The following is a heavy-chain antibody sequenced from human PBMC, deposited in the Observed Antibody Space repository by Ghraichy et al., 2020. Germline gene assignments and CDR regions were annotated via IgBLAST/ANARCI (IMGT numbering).Heavy chain of an antibody. V-gene: IGHV4-39*07. Sequence: SETLSLTCTFSGGSVYSTSYSWAWIRQSPGKGLEWIGTIFYSGSTYYNPALKGRVTISEDTSKNQFSLNLSSVTAADTAVYFCARTYDSSGYYFFDYWGQGTLVTVSS. D-gene: IGHD3-22*01. CDR1: GGSVYSTSYS. CDR2: IFYSGST. CDR3: ARTYDSSGYYFFDY. J-gene: IGHJ4*02.